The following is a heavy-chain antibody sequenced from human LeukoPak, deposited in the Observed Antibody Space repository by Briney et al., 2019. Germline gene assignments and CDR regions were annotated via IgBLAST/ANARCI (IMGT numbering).Heavy chain of an antibody. J-gene: IGHJ4*02. CDR2: IYHSGST. D-gene: IGHD1-26*01. V-gene: IGHV4-30-2*01. CDR3: ARGAKGAFDY. CDR1: GGSISSGGYS. Sequence: PSQTLSLTCAVSGGSISSGGYSWSWIRQPPGKGLEWIGYIYHSGSTYYNPSLKSRVTISVDRSKNQFSLKLSSVTAADTAVYYCARGAKGAFDYWSQGTLVTVSS.